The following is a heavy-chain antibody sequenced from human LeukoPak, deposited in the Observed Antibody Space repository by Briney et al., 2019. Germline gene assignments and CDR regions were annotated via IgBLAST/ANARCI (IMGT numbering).Heavy chain of an antibody. CDR1: GGSMSRSSYY. J-gene: IGHJ4*02. CDR3: GTLRYNWNYYFES. CDR2: IYYGGSA. V-gene: IGHV4-39*01. D-gene: IGHD1-7*01. Sequence: SETLSLTCTVSGGSMSRSSYYWGWLRQPPGKGLEWVGSIYYGGSAYYNPSLESRLAISVDTSMNQFSLKLNSVTAADTAVYYCGTLRYNWNYYFESWGQGTLVTVSS.